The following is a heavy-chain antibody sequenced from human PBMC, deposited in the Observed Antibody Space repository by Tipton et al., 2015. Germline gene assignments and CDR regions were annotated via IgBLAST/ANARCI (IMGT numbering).Heavy chain of an antibody. CDR2: ISFSDTT. D-gene: IGHD4-17*01. CDR1: GGSVSSGSYY. V-gene: IGHV4-61*01. CDR3: ASLLLYGDYVHGLGY. J-gene: IGHJ4*02. Sequence: TLSLTCTVSGGSVSSGSYYWSWIRQPPGKGLEWIGYISFSDTTHYNPSLKSRVTMSRDTSKNQFSLKLTSVTAADTAVYYCASLLLYGDYVHGLGYWGRGTLVTVSS.